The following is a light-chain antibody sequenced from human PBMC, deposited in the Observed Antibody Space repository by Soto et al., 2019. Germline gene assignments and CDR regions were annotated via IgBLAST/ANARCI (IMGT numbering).Light chain of an antibody. CDR2: AVS. CDR3: SSYTSDSSHV. J-gene: IGLJ1*01. CDR1: RSDVSLYDY. Sequence: QSALTQPASVSGSPGQSITISCTGTRSDVSLYDYVSWYQQHPGKAPQLMIYAVSNRPSGVSNRLSASKSGNTASLFISGLQAEDEAVYYCSSYTSDSSHVFGSGTKVTVL. V-gene: IGLV2-14*01.